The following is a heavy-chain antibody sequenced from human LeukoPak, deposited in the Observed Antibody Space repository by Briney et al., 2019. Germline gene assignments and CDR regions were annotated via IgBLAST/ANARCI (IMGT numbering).Heavy chain of an antibody. D-gene: IGHD1-26*01. CDR2: IKKKTGGGTT. CDR1: GFTFRNAW. V-gene: IGHV3-15*01. CDR3: TTAVGGTEDFDY. J-gene: IGHJ4*02. Sequence: GGSLRLSCAASGFTFRNAWMSWVRQAPGKGLEWVGRIKKKTGGGTTDYAAPVKGRFTISRDDSKNTLYLQMNSLKTEDTAVYYCTTAVGGTEDFDYWGQGTLVTVSS.